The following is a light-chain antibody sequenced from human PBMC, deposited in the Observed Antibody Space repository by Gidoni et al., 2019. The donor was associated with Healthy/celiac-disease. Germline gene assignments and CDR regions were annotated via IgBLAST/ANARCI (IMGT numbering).Light chain of an antibody. V-gene: IGKV3-15*01. CDR2: GAS. CDR3: QQYNNWPPWT. Sequence: EIVMTQSPATLSVSPGERATLSCSASQSVSSNIAWYQQKPGQAPRRLIYGASTRATGSPARFSGSGSGTEFTLTISSLQSEDFAVYYCQQYNNWPPWTFGQGTKVEIK. CDR1: QSVSSN. J-gene: IGKJ1*01.